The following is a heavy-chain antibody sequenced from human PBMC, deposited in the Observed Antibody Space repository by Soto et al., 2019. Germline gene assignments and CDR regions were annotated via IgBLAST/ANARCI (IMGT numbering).Heavy chain of an antibody. Sequence: GGSLRLSCAASGFTFSSYGMHWVRQAPGKGLEWVAVISYDGSNKYYADSVKGRFTISRDNSKNTLYLQMNSLRAEDSAVYYCAKGKSSGGGWNYGMDVWGQGTTVTVSS. CDR1: GFTFSSYG. V-gene: IGHV3-30*18. J-gene: IGHJ6*02. CDR2: ISYDGSNK. D-gene: IGHD6-19*01. CDR3: AKGKSSGGGWNYGMDV.